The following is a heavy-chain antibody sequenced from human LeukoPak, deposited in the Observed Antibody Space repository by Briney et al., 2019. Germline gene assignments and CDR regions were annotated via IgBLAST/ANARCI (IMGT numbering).Heavy chain of an antibody. CDR2: MSPNSGNT. J-gene: IGHJ4*02. CDR1: GYTFTGYY. CDR3: VRTPPNWGADY. Sequence: GASVKVSCKASGYTFTGYYMHWVRQAPGQGLEWMGWMSPNSGNTGYAQEFQGRVTMTRSTSISTAYMELSSLRSEDTAVYYCVRTPPNWGADYWGQGTLVTVSS. V-gene: IGHV1-8*02. D-gene: IGHD7-27*01.